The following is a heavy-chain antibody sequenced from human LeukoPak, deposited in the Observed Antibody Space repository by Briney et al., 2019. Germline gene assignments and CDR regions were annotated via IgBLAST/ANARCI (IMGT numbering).Heavy chain of an antibody. Sequence: PSEALSLTCTVSGGSINTYYWSWIRQPPGKGLDWIGYISYSGNTNYNSSLKSRNTMSVDTSRNQFSLRLSSVTAADTAVYYCARLSSGFYFDYWGQGTLVTVSS. V-gene: IGHV4-59*01. D-gene: IGHD3-22*01. CDR3: ARLSSGFYFDY. CDR1: GGSINTYY. J-gene: IGHJ4*02. CDR2: ISYSGNT.